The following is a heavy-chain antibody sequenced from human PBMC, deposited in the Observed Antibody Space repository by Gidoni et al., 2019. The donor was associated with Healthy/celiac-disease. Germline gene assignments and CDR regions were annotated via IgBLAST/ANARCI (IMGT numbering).Heavy chain of an antibody. V-gene: IGHV3-30-3*01. D-gene: IGHD6-19*01. CDR2: ISYDGSNK. J-gene: IGHJ4*02. CDR3: ARDTYSSGWDY. Sequence: QVQLVESGGGVVQPGRSLRLSCAASGFTFSSYAMHWVRQAPGKGLEGVAVISYDGSNKYYADSVKGRFTISRDNSKNTLYLQMNSLRAEDTAVYYCARDTYSSGWDYWGQGTLVTVSS. CDR1: GFTFSSYA.